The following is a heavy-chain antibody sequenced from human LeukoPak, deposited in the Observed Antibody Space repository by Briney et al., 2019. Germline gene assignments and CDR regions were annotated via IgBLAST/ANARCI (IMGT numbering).Heavy chain of an antibody. V-gene: IGHV3-23*01. CDR1: GFTFSSDA. D-gene: IGHD3-22*01. Sequence: VQPGGSLRLSCTASGFTFSSDAMSWVRQAPGKGLEWVSASGGSGGNTYYTASVKSRFTISRDNSKNTLYLQMNSPRAEDTAVYYCARAYYDSSGNPDYWGQGTLVTVSS. CDR3: ARAYYDSSGNPDY. J-gene: IGHJ4*02. CDR2: SGGSGGNT.